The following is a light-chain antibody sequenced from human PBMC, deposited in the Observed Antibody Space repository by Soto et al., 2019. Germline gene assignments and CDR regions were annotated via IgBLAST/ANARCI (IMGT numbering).Light chain of an antibody. CDR1: SSNIGAGYD. Sequence: QSVLTQPPSVSGAPGQRVTISCTGSSSNIGAGYDVHWYQQLPGKAPKLLIYGNDNRPSGVPERFSGSKSGTSASLAITGLRADDEADYYCQSYGSRPSANFVFGTGTKVTVL. J-gene: IGLJ1*01. V-gene: IGLV1-40*01. CDR3: QSYGSRPSANFV. CDR2: GND.